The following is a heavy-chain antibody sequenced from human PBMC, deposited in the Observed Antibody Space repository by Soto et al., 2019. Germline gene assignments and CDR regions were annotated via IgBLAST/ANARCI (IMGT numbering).Heavy chain of an antibody. Sequence: SVKVSCKASGGPFSSYAISWVRQAPGQGLEWMGGIIPIFGTANYAQKFQGRVTITADESTSTAYMELSSLRSDDTAVYYWARAPLALYYGMDVWGQGTTVTAP. V-gene: IGHV1-69*13. CDR3: ARAPLALYYGMDV. CDR2: IIPIFGTA. CDR1: GGPFSSYA. D-gene: IGHD1-1*01. J-gene: IGHJ6*02.